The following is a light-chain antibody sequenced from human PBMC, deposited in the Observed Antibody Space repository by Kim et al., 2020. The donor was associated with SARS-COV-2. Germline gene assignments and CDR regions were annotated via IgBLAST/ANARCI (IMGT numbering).Light chain of an antibody. V-gene: IGLV1-44*01. CDR2: SNN. Sequence: PGQSVTISCSGSSSNIGSNTVNWYQQLPGTAPNLLIYSNNQRPSGVPDRFSGSKSGTSASLAISGLQSEDEADYYCAAWDDSLNALFGGGTQLTVL. J-gene: IGLJ2*01. CDR1: SSNIGSNT. CDR3: AAWDDSLNAL.